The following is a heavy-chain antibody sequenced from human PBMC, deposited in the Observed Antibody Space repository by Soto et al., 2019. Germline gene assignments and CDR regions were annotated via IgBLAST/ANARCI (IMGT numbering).Heavy chain of an antibody. J-gene: IGHJ4*02. CDR1: GFTFSSYG. Sequence: GGSLRLSCAASGFTFSSYGMHWVRQAPGKGLEWVAVISYDGSNKYYADSVKGRFTISRDNSKNTLYLQMNSLRAEDTAVYYCAKVCFPRPQYLFDYWGQGSLVTGSS. V-gene: IGHV3-30*18. CDR2: ISYDGSNK. CDR3: AKVCFPRPQYLFDY. D-gene: IGHD3-10*02.